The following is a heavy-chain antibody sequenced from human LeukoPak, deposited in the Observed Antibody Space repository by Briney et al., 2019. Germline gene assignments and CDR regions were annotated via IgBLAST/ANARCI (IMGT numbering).Heavy chain of an antibody. V-gene: IGHV1-18*01. CDR2: ISVYNGDT. J-gene: IGHJ4*02. CDR1: GYTFTIYG. CDR3: ARVEGPSIFGVIDY. Sequence: ASVTVSCKASGYTFTIYGISWVRQAPGQGLEGMGWISVYNGDTNYAQKLQGRVTMTTDTSTSTAYMEVRSLRSDDTAVYFCARVEGPSIFGVIDYWGQGTLVTISS. D-gene: IGHD3-3*01.